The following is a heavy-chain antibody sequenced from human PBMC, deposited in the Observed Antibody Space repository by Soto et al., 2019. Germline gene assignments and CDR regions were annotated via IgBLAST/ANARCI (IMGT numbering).Heavy chain of an antibody. CDR1: GFSLSTRALC. V-gene: IGHV2-70*01. Sequence: LLPPPQTLPLPCTFSGFSLSTRALCASWIRQPPGKALEWLALIAWDDDKYYSTSLKTRPNISKDTSKNQVVLTMTNMDPVDPATYYCARITFPRGNFGMDVWGQGTMVIVSS. J-gene: IGHJ6*02. CDR3: ARITFPRGNFGMDV. CDR2: IAWDDDK.